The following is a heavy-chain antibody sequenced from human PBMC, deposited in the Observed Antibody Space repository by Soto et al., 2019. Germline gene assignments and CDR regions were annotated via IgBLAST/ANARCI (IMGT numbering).Heavy chain of an antibody. CDR2: FDPEDGET. V-gene: IGHV1-24*01. CDR1: GYTLTELS. J-gene: IGHJ3*02. D-gene: IGHD1-26*01. Sequence: ASVKVSCKVSGYTLTELSMHWVRQAPGKGLEWMGGFDPEDGETIYAQKFQGRVTMTEDTSTDTAYMELSSLRSEDTAVHYCATAYDSGSYYEGFDIWVQGTMVTVSS. CDR3: ATAYDSGSYYEGFDI.